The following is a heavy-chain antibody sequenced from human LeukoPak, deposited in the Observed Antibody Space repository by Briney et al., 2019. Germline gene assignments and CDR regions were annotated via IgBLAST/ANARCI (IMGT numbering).Heavy chain of an antibody. D-gene: IGHD3-22*01. Sequence: PGRSLRLSCAASGFTVSSYAMHWVRQAPGKGLEWVAVIAYDGGTKYYADSVKGRFTISRDSSKDTVYLQMNSLRAEDTALYYCETYYYDGSGRHDVFDIWGQGTMVTVSS. V-gene: IGHV3-30*04. CDR3: ETYYYDGSGRHDVFDI. J-gene: IGHJ3*02. CDR1: GFTVSSYA. CDR2: IAYDGGTK.